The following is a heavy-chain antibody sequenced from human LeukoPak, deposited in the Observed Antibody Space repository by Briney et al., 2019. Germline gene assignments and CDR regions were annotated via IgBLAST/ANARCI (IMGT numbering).Heavy chain of an antibody. CDR2: ISSSSSTI. Sequence: GSLRLSCAASGFTFSSYSMNWVRQAPGKGLEWVSYISSSSSTIYYADSVKGRVTISRDNAKNSRYLQMNSLRAEDTAVYYCARDLGQYYDTSDNWFDPWGQGTLVTVSS. D-gene: IGHD3-22*01. CDR3: ARDLGQYYDTSDNWFDP. J-gene: IGHJ5*02. V-gene: IGHV3-48*01. CDR1: GFTFSSYS.